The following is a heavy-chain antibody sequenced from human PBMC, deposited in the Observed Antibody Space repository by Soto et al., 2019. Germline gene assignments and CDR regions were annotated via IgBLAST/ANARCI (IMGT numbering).Heavy chain of an antibody. D-gene: IGHD3-22*01. V-gene: IGHV1-69*01. CDR1: GGTFRGYA. CDR3: ARGYDVNSELDY. Sequence: QVQLVQSGAEVKKPGSSVKVSCQASGGTFRGYAISWVRQAPGQGLEWLGGILPTSVTPNYAQKFQGRVTLTADESTNTDFLELRSLRSADTAVYYCARGYDVNSELDYWGQGTLVTVSS. CDR2: ILPTSVTP. J-gene: IGHJ4*02.